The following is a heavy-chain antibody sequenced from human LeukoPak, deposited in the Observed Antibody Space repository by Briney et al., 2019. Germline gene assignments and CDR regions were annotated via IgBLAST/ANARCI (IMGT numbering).Heavy chain of an antibody. D-gene: IGHD5-24*01. CDR2: ISSSGGTR. V-gene: IGHV3-23*01. CDR1: GFTFSDYA. J-gene: IGHJ4*02. Sequence: GGSLRLSCAASGFTFSDYAMSWVRQAPGKGLEWVSAISSSGGTRYYADSVKGRFTISRDNFKNTLYLQMNSLRAEDTALYYCAKDFGDGYNSFSGSDYWGQGTLVTVSS. CDR3: AKDFGDGYNSFSGSDY.